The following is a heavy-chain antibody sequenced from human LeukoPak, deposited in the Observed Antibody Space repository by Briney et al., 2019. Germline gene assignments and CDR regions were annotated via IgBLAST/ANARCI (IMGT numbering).Heavy chain of an antibody. V-gene: IGHV3-11*06. Sequence: GGSLRLSCAASGFTFSDYYMSWIRQAPGKGLEWVSYISSSSSYTNYADSVKGRFTISRDNAKNSLYLQMNSLRAEDTAVYYCARAPHYSNYGPFYYGMDVWGQGTTVTVSS. CDR2: ISSSSSYT. CDR1: GFTFSDYY. CDR3: ARAPHYSNYGPFYYGMDV. D-gene: IGHD4-11*01. J-gene: IGHJ6*02.